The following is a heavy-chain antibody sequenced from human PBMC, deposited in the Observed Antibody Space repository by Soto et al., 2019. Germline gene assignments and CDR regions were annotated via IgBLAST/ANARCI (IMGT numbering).Heavy chain of an antibody. CDR2: INPNSGGT. D-gene: IGHD6-13*01. CDR3: ARDPRSSSPDALDI. V-gene: IGHV1-2*02. Sequence: ASVKVSCKASGYTFTGYYRHWVRQAPGQGLEWMGWINPNSGGTNYAQKFQGRVTMTRDTSISTAYMELSRLRSDDTAVYYCARDPRSSSPDALDIWGQGTMVTVSS. J-gene: IGHJ3*02. CDR1: GYTFTGYY.